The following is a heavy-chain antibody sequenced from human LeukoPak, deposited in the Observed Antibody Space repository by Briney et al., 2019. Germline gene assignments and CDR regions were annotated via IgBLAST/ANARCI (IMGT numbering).Heavy chain of an antibody. CDR2: INHSGST. CDR3: ARVSEGYSSGGGRCVDY. D-gene: IGHD6-19*01. V-gene: IGHV4-34*01. CDR1: GGSFSGYY. J-gene: IGHJ4*02. Sequence: PSETLSLTCAVYGGSFSGYYWSWIRQPPGKGLEWIGEINHSGSTNYNPSLKSRVTISVDTSKNQFSLKLSSVTAADTAVYYCARVSEGYSSGGGRCVDYWGQGTLVTVSS.